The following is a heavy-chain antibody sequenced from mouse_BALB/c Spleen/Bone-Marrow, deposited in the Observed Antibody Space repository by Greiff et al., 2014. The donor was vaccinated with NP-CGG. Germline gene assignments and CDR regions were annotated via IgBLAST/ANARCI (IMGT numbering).Heavy chain of an antibody. CDR2: INPSDGGT. D-gene: IGHD1-1*02. Sequence: VQLQQSGAELVKPGASVKLFCKASGYTFTSYYMYWVKQRPGQGLEWIGEINPSDGGTNFNEKFKSKATLTVDKSSSTAYMQLSSLTSEDSAVYYCTLWCYAMDYWGQGTSVTVSS. J-gene: IGHJ4*01. CDR1: GYTFTSYY. V-gene: IGHV1S81*02. CDR3: TLWCYAMDY.